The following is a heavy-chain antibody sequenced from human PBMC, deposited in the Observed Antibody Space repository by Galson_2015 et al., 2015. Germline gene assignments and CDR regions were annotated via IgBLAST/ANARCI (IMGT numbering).Heavy chain of an antibody. J-gene: IGHJ4*02. CDR3: AREAEVVTENDYYFDY. CDR1: GFTFSSHA. V-gene: IGHV3-30-3*01. Sequence: SLRLSCAASGFTFSSHAMHWVRQAPGKGLEWVAVISYDGSNKYYADSVKGRFTISRDNSKNTLYLQMNSLRAEDTAVYNCAREAEVVTENDYYFDYWGQGTLVTVSS. D-gene: IGHD4-23*01. CDR2: ISYDGSNK.